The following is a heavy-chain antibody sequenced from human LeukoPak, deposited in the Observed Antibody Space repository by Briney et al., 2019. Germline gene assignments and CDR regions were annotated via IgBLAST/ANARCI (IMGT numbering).Heavy chain of an antibody. J-gene: IGHJ4*02. CDR1: GYTFTVYH. D-gene: IGHD3-3*01. CDR3: ARSVTIFGVATLGY. CDR2: INPSDGST. V-gene: IGHV1-46*01. Sequence: ASVKVSCKAFGYTFTVYHMHWVRQAPGQGLEWMGIINPSDGSTTYAQKFQGRVSITRDMSTSTIYMELSSLRSDDTAVYYCARSVTIFGVATLGYWGQGTPVTVSS.